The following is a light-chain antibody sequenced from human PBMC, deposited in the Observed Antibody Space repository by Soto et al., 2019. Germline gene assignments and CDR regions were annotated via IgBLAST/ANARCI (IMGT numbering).Light chain of an antibody. CDR3: AAWDDSLNAAV. CDR2: SNN. J-gene: IGLJ2*01. CDR1: SPNIGSNT. V-gene: IGLV1-44*01. Sequence: QSVLTQPPSASGTPGQRVTISCSGSSPNIGSNTVNWYQHLPGTAPKLLMYSNNQRPSGVPDRFSGSKSGTSASLAVSGLQSEDEADYYCAAWDDSLNAAVFGGGTKVTVL.